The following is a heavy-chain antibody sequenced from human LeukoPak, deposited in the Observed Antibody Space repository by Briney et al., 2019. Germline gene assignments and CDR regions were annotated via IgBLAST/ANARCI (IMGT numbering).Heavy chain of an antibody. V-gene: IGHV5-51*01. CDR1: GYSFTSLW. J-gene: IGHJ4*02. Sequence: GESLKISCKASGYSFTSLWIGWVRQMPGKGLEGIGIIYPADSDTRYSPSFQAQVTISADKSISTAYLQWSSLEASDTAMYYCARLHRSGYYYFDYWGQGTLVTVSS. CDR3: ARLHRSGYYYFDY. CDR2: IYPADSDT. D-gene: IGHD3-22*01.